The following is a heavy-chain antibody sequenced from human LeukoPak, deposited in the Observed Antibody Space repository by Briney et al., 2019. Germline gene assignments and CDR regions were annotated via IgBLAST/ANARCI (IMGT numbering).Heavy chain of an antibody. V-gene: IGHV1-18*01. CDR3: ARGSVRYFDPIHAFDI. D-gene: IGHD3-9*01. CDR2: ISAYNGNT. J-gene: IGHJ3*02. Sequence: ASVKVSCKASGYTFTSYGISWVRQAPGQGLEWMGWISAYNGNTNYAQKLQGRVTMTTDTSTSTVYMELSSLRSEDTAVYYCARGSVRYFDPIHAFDIWGQGTMATVSS. CDR1: GYTFTSYG.